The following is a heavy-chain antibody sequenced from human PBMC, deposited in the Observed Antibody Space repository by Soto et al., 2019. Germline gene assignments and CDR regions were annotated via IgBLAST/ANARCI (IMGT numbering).Heavy chain of an antibody. D-gene: IGHD1-26*01. J-gene: IGHJ4*02. Sequence: EVQLVESGGGLVKPGGSLRLSCAASGFTFSSYSMNWVRQAPGKGLEWVSSISSSSSYIYYADSVKVRFTSSRDNAKNSLYLQMNSLRAEETAVYYCARFRGSYDFDYWGQGTLVTVSS. CDR3: ARFRGSYDFDY. CDR2: ISSSSSYI. V-gene: IGHV3-21*01. CDR1: GFTFSSYS.